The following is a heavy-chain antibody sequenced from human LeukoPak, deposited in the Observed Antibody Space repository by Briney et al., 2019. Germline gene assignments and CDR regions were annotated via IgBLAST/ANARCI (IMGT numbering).Heavy chain of an antibody. Sequence: SETLSLTCAVSGGSISSSNWWSWVRQPPGKGLEWIGEIYHSGTTNYNPFLKSRVTISVGKSNNQFSLKLSSVTAADTAVYFCARVGISRFDSWGQGTLVTVSS. J-gene: IGHJ4*02. V-gene: IGHV4-4*02. D-gene: IGHD7-27*01. CDR2: IYHSGTT. CDR3: ARVGISRFDS. CDR1: GGSISSSNW.